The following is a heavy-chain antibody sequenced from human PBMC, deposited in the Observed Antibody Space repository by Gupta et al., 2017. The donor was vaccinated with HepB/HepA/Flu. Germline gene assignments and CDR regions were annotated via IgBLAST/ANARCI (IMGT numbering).Heavy chain of an antibody. Sequence: EVQLVESGGGLVQPGGSLRLSCAASGFTFSPYSMNWVRQAPGKGLEWISYISSTLGTIYYADSVKGRFTISRDNDKNSLYLQMNSLRDDDTAVYYCARDCSSTSCYTLAYWGQGTLVTVSS. CDR1: GFTFSPYS. CDR2: ISSTLGTI. CDR3: ARDCSSTSCYTLAY. V-gene: IGHV3-48*02. D-gene: IGHD2-2*02. J-gene: IGHJ4*02.